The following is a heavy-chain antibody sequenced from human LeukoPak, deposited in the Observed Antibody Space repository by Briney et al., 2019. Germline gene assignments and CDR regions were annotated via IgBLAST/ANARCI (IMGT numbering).Heavy chain of an antibody. J-gene: IGHJ6*02. V-gene: IGHV3-7*03. CDR1: GFTFSSYS. Sequence: GGSLRLSCAASGFTFSSYSMNWVRQAPGKGLEWVANINRDGSERYYVDSVKGRFTISRDDAKSSLYLQMNSLRAEDTAVYYCARRNAMDVWGQGTTVIVFS. CDR2: INRDGSER. CDR3: ARRNAMDV.